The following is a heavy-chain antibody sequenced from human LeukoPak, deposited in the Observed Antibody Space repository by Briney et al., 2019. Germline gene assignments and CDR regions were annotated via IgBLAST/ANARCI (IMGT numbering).Heavy chain of an antibody. Sequence: PGGTLRLSCAASGFTFSSYGMSWVRQAPGKGLEWVSAISGSGGSTYYADSVKGRFTISRDNSKNTLYLQMNSLRAEDTAVYYYAKASRAAAGSEMDYWGQGTLVTVSS. J-gene: IGHJ4*02. D-gene: IGHD6-13*01. CDR1: GFTFSSYG. V-gene: IGHV3-23*01. CDR2: ISGSGGST. CDR3: AKASRAAAGSEMDY.